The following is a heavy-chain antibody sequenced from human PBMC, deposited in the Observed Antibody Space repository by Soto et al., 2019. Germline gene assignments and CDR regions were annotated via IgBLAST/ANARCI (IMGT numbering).Heavy chain of an antibody. CDR1: GGSFSGYF. CDR3: ARGEWLPRSDY. J-gene: IGHJ4*02. CDR2: INHSGSI. Sequence: LSETLSLTCAVYGGSFSGYFWSWIRQPPGKGLEWIGEINHSGSINYNPSLKGRVTISVDTSESQFSLKLTSVTAADTAVYYCARGEWLPRSDYWGQGTLVTVSS. D-gene: IGHD3-3*01. V-gene: IGHV4-34*01.